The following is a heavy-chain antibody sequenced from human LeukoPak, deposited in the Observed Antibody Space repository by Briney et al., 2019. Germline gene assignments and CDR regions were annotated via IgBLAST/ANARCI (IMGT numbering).Heavy chain of an antibody. CDR1: GFTFSDYY. J-gene: IGHJ4*02. V-gene: IGHV3-11*06. D-gene: IGHD1-26*01. CDR3: ARGPAANSGNYYVGDY. Sequence: GGSLRLSCAASGFTFSDYYMSWIRQAPGKGLEWVSSISSSSSYIYYADSVKGRFTISRDNAKNSLYLQMNSLRAEDTAVYYCARGPAANSGNYYVGDYWGQGTLVTVSS. CDR2: ISSSSSYI.